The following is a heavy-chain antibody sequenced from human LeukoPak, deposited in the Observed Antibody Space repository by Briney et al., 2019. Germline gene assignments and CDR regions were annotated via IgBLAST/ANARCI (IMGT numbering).Heavy chain of an antibody. CDR1: GGSFSGYY. CDR3: ARAPYGDYNGDWFDP. D-gene: IGHD4-17*01. CDR2: INHSGST. V-gene: IGHV4-34*01. Sequence: SETLSLTCAVYGGSFSGYYWSWIRQPPGKGLEWIGEINHSGSTNYNPSLKSRVTISVDTSKNQFPLKLSSVTAADTAVYYCARAPYGDYNGDWFDPWGQGTLVTVSS. J-gene: IGHJ5*02.